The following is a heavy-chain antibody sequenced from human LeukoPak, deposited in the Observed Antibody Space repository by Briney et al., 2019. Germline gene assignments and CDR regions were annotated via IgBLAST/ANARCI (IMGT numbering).Heavy chain of an antibody. J-gene: IGHJ4*02. CDR1: GYSFTTYW. D-gene: IGHD3-16*02. CDR3: ARVIHLGELSLYDY. V-gene: IGHV5-10-1*01. Sequence: GESLKISCKGSGYSFTTYWITWVRQMPGKGLEWMGRIDPSDSYTNYSPSFQGHVTITADKSISTAYLQWSSLKASDTAMYYCARVIHLGELSLYDYWGQGTLVTVSS. CDR2: IDPSDSYT.